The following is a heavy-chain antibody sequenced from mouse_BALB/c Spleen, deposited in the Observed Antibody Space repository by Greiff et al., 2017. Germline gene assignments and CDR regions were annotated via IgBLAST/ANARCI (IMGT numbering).Heavy chain of an antibody. CDR1: GFTFSSFG. J-gene: IGHJ3*01. Sequence: DVKLVESGGGLVQPGGSRKLSCAASGFTFSSFGMHWVRQAPEKGLEWVAYISSGSSTIYYADTVKGRFTISRDNPKNTLFLQMTSLRSEDTAMYYCARSLTDPWFAYWGQGTLVTVSA. D-gene: IGHD4-1*01. V-gene: IGHV5-17*02. CDR3: ARSLTDPWFAY. CDR2: ISSGSSTI.